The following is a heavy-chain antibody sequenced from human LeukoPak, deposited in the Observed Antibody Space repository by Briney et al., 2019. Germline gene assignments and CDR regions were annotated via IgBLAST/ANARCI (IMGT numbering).Heavy chain of an antibody. J-gene: IGHJ6*03. D-gene: IGHD3-9*01. CDR1: GFTFSGSA. Sequence: GGSLRLSCAASGFTFSGSAMRWVRQASGKGLEWVGRIRSKANSYATAYAASVKGRFTISRDDSKNAAYLQMNSLKTEDTAVYYCARDMGLKILTGYYRRDYYMDVWGKGTTVTVSS. CDR3: ARDMGLKILTGYYRRDYYMDV. V-gene: IGHV3-73*01. CDR2: IRSKANSYAT.